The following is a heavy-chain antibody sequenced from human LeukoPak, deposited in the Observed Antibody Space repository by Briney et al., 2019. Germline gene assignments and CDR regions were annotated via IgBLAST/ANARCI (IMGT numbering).Heavy chain of an antibody. J-gene: IGHJ5*02. Sequence: SVKVSCKASGGTFSSYAISWVRQAPGQGLEWMGGIIPIFGTANYAQKFQGRVTITADESTSTAYMELSSLRSEDTAVYYCARGPEYSSSSSSNWFDPWGQGTLVTVSS. D-gene: IGHD6-6*01. CDR2: IIPIFGTA. CDR1: GGTFSSYA. V-gene: IGHV1-69*01. CDR3: ARGPEYSSSSSSNWFDP.